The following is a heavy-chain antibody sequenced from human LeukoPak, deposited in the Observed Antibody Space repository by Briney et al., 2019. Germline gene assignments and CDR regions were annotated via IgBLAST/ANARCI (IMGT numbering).Heavy chain of an antibody. CDR1: GGSFSSYY. CDR3: ARSGYSSSSPLDY. J-gene: IGHJ4*02. CDR2: IYTSGST. Sequence: PSETLSLTCAVYGGSFSSYYWSWIRQPAGKGLEWIGRIYTSGSTNYNPSLKSRVTMSVDTSKNQFSLKLSSVTAADTAVYYCARSGYSSSSPLDYWGQGTLVTVSS. V-gene: IGHV4-59*10. D-gene: IGHD6-6*01.